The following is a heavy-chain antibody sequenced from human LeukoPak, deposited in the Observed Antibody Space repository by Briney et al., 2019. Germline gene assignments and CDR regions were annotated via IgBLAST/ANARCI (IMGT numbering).Heavy chain of an antibody. D-gene: IGHD6-13*01. CDR2: IYYSGST. CDR1: GGSISSYY. V-gene: IGHV4-59*08. Sequence: SETLSLTCTVSGGSISSYYWSWIRQPPGKGLEWIGYIYYSGSTNYNPSLKSRVTISVDTSKNQFSLKLSSVTAADTAVYYCARRGIAAADGAFDIWGQGTMVTVSS. J-gene: IGHJ3*02. CDR3: ARRGIAAADGAFDI.